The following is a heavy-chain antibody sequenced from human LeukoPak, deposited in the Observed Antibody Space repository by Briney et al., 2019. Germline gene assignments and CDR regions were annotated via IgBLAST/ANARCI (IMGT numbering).Heavy chain of an antibody. CDR1: GFTFSDYY. CDR2: ISSSSYT. D-gene: IGHD3-22*01. V-gene: IGHV3-11*03. CDR3: ARSWDTYYYDSSGYYLDY. Sequence: PGGSLRLSCAASGFTFSDYYMSWIRQAPGKGLEWVSYISSSSYTNYADSVKGRFTISRDNAKNSLYLQMNSLRAEDTAVYYCARSWDTYYYDSSGYYLDYWGQGTLVTVSS. J-gene: IGHJ4*02.